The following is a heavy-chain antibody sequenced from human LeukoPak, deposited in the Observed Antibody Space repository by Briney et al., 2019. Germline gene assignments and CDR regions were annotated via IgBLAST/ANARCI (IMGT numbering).Heavy chain of an antibody. Sequence: PGKSLRLSCAASGFTFSGYPIHWVRQAPGKGLEWVAVISYDGSNKYYADSVKGRFTISRDNSKNTLYLQMNSLRAEDTAVYYCARDHKGMRFKEFDYWGQGTLVTVSS. CDR2: ISYDGSNK. J-gene: IGHJ4*02. V-gene: IGHV3-30-3*01. CDR1: GFTFSGYP. CDR3: ARDHKGMRFKEFDY. D-gene: IGHD3-10*01.